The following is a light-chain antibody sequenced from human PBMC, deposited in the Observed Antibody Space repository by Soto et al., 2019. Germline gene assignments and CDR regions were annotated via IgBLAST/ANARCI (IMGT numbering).Light chain of an antibody. CDR3: QQYNNWPPHT. J-gene: IGKJ2*01. V-gene: IGKV3-15*01. CDR1: QSVSSN. CDR2: GAS. Sequence: EIVMTQSPATLSVSPGERATLSCRASQSVSSNLAWYQQKPGRAPRLLIYGASTRATGIPARFSGSGSGTAFTLNISSLQSADFAVYYCQQYNNWPPHTFGQGTKLEIK.